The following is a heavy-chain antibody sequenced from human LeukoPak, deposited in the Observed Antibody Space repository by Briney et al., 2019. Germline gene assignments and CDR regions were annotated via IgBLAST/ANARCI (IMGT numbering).Heavy chain of an antibody. CDR3: AHRCSTIFGVVIISWFDP. Sequence: SGPTLVNPTQTLTLTCTFSGFSLSTSGVGVGWIRQPPGKALEWLSLISWNDYKRYSPSLKSRLTITKDTSKNQVVLTMTNMDPVDTATYYCAHRCSTIFGVVIISWFDPWGQGTLVTVSS. D-gene: IGHD3-3*01. CDR1: GFSLSTSGVG. CDR2: ISWNDYK. J-gene: IGHJ5*02. V-gene: IGHV2-5*01.